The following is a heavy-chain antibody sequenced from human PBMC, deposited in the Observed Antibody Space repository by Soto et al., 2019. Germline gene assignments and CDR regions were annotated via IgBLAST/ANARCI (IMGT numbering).Heavy chain of an antibody. D-gene: IGHD6-6*01. Sequence: QVQLQESGPGLVKASQTLSLTCTVSYGSISSGGYYWSWIRQHPGKGLEGIGRIHYSGSIHYNPSLKSRAIISVDMSKNQFSLKLTSVTAADTAVYYCARGRPDFSSSSRARGNIDHWGQGALVTVSS. CDR2: IHYSGSI. CDR3: ARGRPDFSSSSRARGNIDH. J-gene: IGHJ4*02. V-gene: IGHV4-31*03. CDR1: YGSISSGGYY.